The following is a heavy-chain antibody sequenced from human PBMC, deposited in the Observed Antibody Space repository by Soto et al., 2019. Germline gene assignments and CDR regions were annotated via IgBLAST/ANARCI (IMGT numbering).Heavy chain of an antibody. V-gene: IGHV4-59*01. Sequence: QVQLQESGPGLVKPSETLSLTCTVSGGSISGYYWSWIRQAPGKGLEWIGYIYYSGTTNYDPSLKSRVTMSVDTSKNRFSLKLSSVTTADTAVYYCARLTGGTYLSFYYYIGVWGKGTTVTVSS. D-gene: IGHD2-8*02. CDR2: IYYSGTT. CDR3: ARLTGGTYLSFYYYIGV. J-gene: IGHJ6*03. CDR1: GGSISGYY.